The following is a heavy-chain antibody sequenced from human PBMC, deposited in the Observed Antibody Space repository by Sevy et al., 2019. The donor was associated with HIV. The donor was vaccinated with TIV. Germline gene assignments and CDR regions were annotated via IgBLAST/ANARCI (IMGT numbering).Heavy chain of an antibody. CDR1: GLTFSSYA. J-gene: IGHJ4*02. V-gene: IGHV3-30*04. CDR2: ISYDGSNK. D-gene: IGHD2-2*01. Sequence: GGSLRLSCAASGLTFSSYAMHWVRQAPGKGLEWVEVISYDGSNKYYANSVKGRFTISRDNSKNTLYLQMNSLRAEDTAVYYCIPWDSLVLVPAAPYYFDYWGQGTLVTVSS. CDR3: IPWDSLVLVPAAPYYFDY.